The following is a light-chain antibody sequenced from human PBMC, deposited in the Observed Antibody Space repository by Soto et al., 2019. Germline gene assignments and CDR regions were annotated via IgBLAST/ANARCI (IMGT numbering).Light chain of an antibody. CDR3: QQYYSTPWT. J-gene: IGKJ1*01. Sequence: DIVMTQSPDSLAVSLGERATINCKSSQSVLYSSNNKNYLAWYQQKPGQPPKLLIYWASTRESGVPDRFSGSGSVTDFTLTISSLQAEDVAVYYCQQYYSTPWTFGQVTKVEIK. CDR1: QSVLYSSNNKNY. CDR2: WAS. V-gene: IGKV4-1*01.